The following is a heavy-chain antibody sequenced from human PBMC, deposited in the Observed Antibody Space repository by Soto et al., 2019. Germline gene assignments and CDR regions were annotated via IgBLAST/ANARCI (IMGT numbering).Heavy chain of an antibody. Sequence: SVKVSCKASGFTFTSSAVQWVRQARGQRLEWIGWIVVGSGNTNYAQKFQERVTITRDMSTSTAYMELSSLRSEDTAVYYCAAEGTYYYGSGSYYYYYGMDVWG. CDR2: IVVGSGNT. V-gene: IGHV1-58*01. J-gene: IGHJ6*02. CDR3: AAEGTYYYGSGSYYYYYGMDV. D-gene: IGHD3-10*01. CDR1: GFTFTSSA.